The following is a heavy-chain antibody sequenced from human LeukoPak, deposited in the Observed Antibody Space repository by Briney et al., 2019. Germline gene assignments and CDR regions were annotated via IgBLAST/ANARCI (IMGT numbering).Heavy chain of an antibody. V-gene: IGHV4-4*07. CDR3: ARDSSPWLVRY. J-gene: IGHJ4*02. Sequence: PSETLSLTCTVSGGSISSYYWSWIRQPAGEGLEWIGRIHTSGTTNYNPSLKSRVTISVDTSKNQFSLELSSVTAADTAVYYCARDSSPWLVRYWGQGTLVTVSS. CDR1: GGSISSYY. D-gene: IGHD6-19*01. CDR2: IHTSGTT.